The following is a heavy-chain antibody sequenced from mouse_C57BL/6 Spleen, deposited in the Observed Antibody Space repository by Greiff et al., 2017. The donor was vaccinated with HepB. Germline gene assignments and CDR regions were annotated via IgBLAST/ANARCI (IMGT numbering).Heavy chain of an antibody. V-gene: IGHV5-9-1*02. J-gene: IGHJ1*03. D-gene: IGHD1-1*01. CDR1: GFTFSSYA. Sequence: EVQRVESGEGLVKPGGSLKLSCAASGFTFSSYALSWVRQTPEKRLEWVAYISSGGDYIYYADTVKGRFTISRDNARNTLYLQMSSLKSEDTAMYYCTRDRAYYYGSSYSYWYFDVWGTGTTVTVSS. CDR2: ISSGGDYI. CDR3: TRDRAYYYGSSYSYWYFDV.